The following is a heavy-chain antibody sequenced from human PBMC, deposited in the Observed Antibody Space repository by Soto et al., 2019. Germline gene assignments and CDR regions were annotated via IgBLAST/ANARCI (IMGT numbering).Heavy chain of an antibody. CDR3: ARDVGPGSTDY. CDR2: ISSGGRSI. Sequence: GGSLRLSCTASGFSFSDYYMSWIRQAPGKGLERLSYISSGGRSIKYADSVKGRFTISRDNDKNSLYLKIYSLRAEDTAVYYCARDVGPGSTDYWGQGTLVTVSS. V-gene: IGHV3-11*01. J-gene: IGHJ4*02. CDR1: GFSFSDYY.